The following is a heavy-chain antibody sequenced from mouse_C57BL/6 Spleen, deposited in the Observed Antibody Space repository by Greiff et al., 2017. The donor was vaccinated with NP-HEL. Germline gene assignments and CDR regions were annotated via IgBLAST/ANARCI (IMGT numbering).Heavy chain of an antibody. CDR1: GFNIKNTY. D-gene: IGHD2-3*01. V-gene: IGHV14-3*01. J-gene: IGHJ4*01. Sequence: EVQLQQSVAELVRPGASVKLSCTASGFNIKNTYMHWVKQRPEQGLEWIGRIDPANGNTKYAPKFQGKATITADTSSNTAYLQLSSLTSEDTAIYDCAEGRIYDGYQGAMDYWGQGTSVTVSS. CDR3: AEGRIYDGYQGAMDY. CDR2: IDPANGNT.